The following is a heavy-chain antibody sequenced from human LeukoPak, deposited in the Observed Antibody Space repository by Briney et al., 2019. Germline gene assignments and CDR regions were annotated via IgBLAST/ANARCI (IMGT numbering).Heavy chain of an antibody. CDR2: IYYSGST. D-gene: IGHD1-26*01. CDR1: GGSISSGGYY. CDR3: ARERGSYIDY. J-gene: IGHJ4*02. Sequence: SETLSLTCTVSGGSISSGGYYWSWNRQHPGKGLEWTGYIYYSGSTYYNPSLKSRVTISVDTSKNQFSLKLSSVTAADTAVYYCARERGSYIDYWGQGTLVTVSS. V-gene: IGHV4-31*03.